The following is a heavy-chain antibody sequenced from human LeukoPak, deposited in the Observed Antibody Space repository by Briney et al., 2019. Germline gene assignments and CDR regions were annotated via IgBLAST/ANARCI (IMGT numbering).Heavy chain of an antibody. CDR3: ARDYDSGGRTTDAFDT. CDR2: IYTSGST. D-gene: IGHD3-22*01. CDR1: GGSISSYY. J-gene: IGHJ3*02. Sequence: SETLSLTCTVSGGSISSYYWSWIRQPPGKGLEWIGRIYTSGSTNYNPSLKSRVTMSVDTSKNQFSLKLSSVTAADTAVYYCARDYDSGGRTTDAFDTWGQGTMVTVSS. V-gene: IGHV4-4*07.